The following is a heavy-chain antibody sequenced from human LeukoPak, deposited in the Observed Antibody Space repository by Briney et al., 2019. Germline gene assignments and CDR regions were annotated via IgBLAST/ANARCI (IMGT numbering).Heavy chain of an antibody. CDR3: ARVGVTGELYPDYYYYMDV. D-gene: IGHD1-20*01. V-gene: IGHV4-59*01. CDR2: IYYSGST. CDR1: VGSISSYY. J-gene: IGHJ6*03. Sequence: PSETLSLTCTVPVGSISSYYWSWIRQPPGKGLEWIGYIYYSGSTNYNPSLKSRVTISVDTSKNQFSLKLSSVTAADTAVYYCARVGVTGELYPDYYYYMDVWGKGTTVTVSS.